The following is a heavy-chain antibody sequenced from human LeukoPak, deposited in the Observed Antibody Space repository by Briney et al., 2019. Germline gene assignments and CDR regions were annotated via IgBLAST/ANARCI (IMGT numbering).Heavy chain of an antibody. CDR3: AKSFSSGWPF. Sequence: PGGSLRLSCVTSGFTFSSYAMHWVRQAPGKGLEWVAFIRYDGSNKYYADSVKGRFTISRDNSKNTLYLQMNSLRAEDTAVYYCAKSFSSGWPFWGQGTLVTVSS. V-gene: IGHV3-30*02. CDR1: GFTFSSYA. J-gene: IGHJ4*02. D-gene: IGHD6-19*01. CDR2: IRYDGSNK.